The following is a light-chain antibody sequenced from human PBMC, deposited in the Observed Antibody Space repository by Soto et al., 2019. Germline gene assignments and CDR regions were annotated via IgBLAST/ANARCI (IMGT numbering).Light chain of an antibody. CDR2: VAS. CDR3: QQYGSSPPWT. Sequence: EIVLTQSPGTLSLSPGERATLSCRASQSVSSSYLAWYQQKVGQAPRLLIYVASSRATDIPDRFSGSGSGTEFTLTISRLEPEDFAVSYCQQYGSSPPWTFGQGTKVEIK. V-gene: IGKV3-20*01. J-gene: IGKJ1*01. CDR1: QSVSSSY.